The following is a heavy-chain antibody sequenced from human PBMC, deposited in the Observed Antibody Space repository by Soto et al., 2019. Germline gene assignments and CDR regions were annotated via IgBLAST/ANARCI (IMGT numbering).Heavy chain of an antibody. J-gene: IGHJ4*02. CDR3: ANALSHDRPFEY. V-gene: IGHV3-23*01. Sequence: EVQLLESGGGLVQPGGSLRLSCTASGFTFIDSAMSWVRQAPGKRLEWVSLISGGGGTTQYADSEKGRFTISRDNSQNTVYLQMKSLRVEDTAVYFCANALSHDRPFEYWGQGTLVTVYS. D-gene: IGHD1-1*01. CDR2: ISGGGGTT. CDR1: GFTFIDSA.